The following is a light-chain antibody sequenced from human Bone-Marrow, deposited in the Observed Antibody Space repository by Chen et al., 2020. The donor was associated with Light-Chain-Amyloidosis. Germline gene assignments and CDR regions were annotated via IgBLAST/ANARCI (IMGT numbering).Light chain of an antibody. CDR1: TSNMGAGCG. CDR3: QSDDSSLSGVV. Sequence: QSVLTQPPQVSGAPGQSVTISCTGSTSNMGAGCGTNWYQQLPGIAPKLLISGNNKRPAGVPHRFAGSKSGTAASLAITRLQAEDEGDYYCQSDDSSLSGVVFGGGTKLTVL. V-gene: IGLV1-40*01. CDR2: GNN. J-gene: IGLJ2*01.